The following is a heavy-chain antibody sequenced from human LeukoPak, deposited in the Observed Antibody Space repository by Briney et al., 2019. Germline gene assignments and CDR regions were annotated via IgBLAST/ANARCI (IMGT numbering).Heavy chain of an antibody. J-gene: IGHJ4*02. D-gene: IGHD6-19*01. CDR1: GFTFTSYA. CDR3: AKSEGSSSARRVDY. CDR2: ISAGGENT. Sequence: PGGSLRLSCAASGFTFTSYAMSWVRQAPGKGLEWVSSISAGGENTDYADSVKGRFTISRDNSKNTLYLQVNSLRAEDTAAYYCAKSEGSSSARRVDYWGQGTLVTVSS. V-gene: IGHV3-23*01.